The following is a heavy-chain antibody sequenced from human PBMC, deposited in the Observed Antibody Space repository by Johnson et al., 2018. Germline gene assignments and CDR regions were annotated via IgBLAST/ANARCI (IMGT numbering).Heavy chain of an antibody. J-gene: IGHJ3*02. Sequence: EVQLGESGGGLVKPGGSLRLSCAASGFTFSSYSMNWVRQAPGKGLEWVSSIRSSSSSIYYADSVTGRVTISRANAKNSLSLKLHSLRAEDTAVFYCARDHDSTPRADAFDIWGQGTMVTVSS. CDR3: ARDHDSTPRADAFDI. CDR2: IRSSSSSI. D-gene: IGHD3-22*01. CDR1: GFTFSSYS. V-gene: IGHV3-21*01.